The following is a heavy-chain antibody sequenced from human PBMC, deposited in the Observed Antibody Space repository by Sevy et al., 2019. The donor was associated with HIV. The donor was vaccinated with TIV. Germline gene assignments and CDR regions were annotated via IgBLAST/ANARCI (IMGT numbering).Heavy chain of an antibody. D-gene: IGHD4-17*01. V-gene: IGHV3-9*01. Sequence: GGSLRLSCAASGFTFDEYAMHWVRQAPGKGLEWVSGITWNSGNKVYADSVRGRFTISRDNAKNSLFLHMNSLRAEDTAIYFCSKDMGYSDYGELTWAFHYWGQGTLVTVSS. CDR2: ITWNSGNK. J-gene: IGHJ4*02. CDR1: GFTFDEYA. CDR3: SKDMGYSDYGELTWAFHY.